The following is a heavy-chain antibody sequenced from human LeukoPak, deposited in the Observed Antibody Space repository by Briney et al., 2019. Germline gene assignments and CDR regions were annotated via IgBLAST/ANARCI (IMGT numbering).Heavy chain of an antibody. CDR1: GLTVTRNH. V-gene: IGHV3-66*01. J-gene: IGHJ4*02. CDR2: TYSGGTT. Sequence: GGSLRLSCAASGLTVTRNHMTWVRQAPGKGLEWVSVTYSGGTTYYADSVKGRFTSSRDNSKNTHYLQMNSLRVEDTAVYYCARESPTTVTYFDYWGQGTLVTVSS. D-gene: IGHD4-17*01. CDR3: ARESPTTVTYFDY.